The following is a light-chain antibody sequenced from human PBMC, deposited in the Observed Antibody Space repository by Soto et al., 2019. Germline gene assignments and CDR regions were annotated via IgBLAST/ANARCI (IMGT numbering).Light chain of an antibody. J-gene: IGKJ2*01. CDR2: GSF. Sequence: EMGWTQSPGTLLLSPGERPSLSCRASQSVRNNSLAWYQQKPGQPPRLLIFGSFNRATGIPDRFSGSGSGTDFTLTISRLEPEDFAVYFCQQYGGSPPYTFGQGTKVEIK. CDR1: QSVRNNS. CDR3: QQYGGSPPYT. V-gene: IGKV3-20*01.